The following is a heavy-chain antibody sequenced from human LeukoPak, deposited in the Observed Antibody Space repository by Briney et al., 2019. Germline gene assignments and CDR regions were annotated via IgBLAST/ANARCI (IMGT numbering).Heavy chain of an antibody. V-gene: IGHV4-61*02. Sequence: PSQTLSLTCTVSGGSISSGSYYWSWIRQPAGKGLEWIGRIYTSGSTNYNPSLKSRATISVDTSKNQFSLKLSSVTAADTAVYYRAREISSRVVERDAFDLWGQGTMLTVSS. CDR1: GGSISSGSYY. J-gene: IGHJ3*01. CDR2: IYTSGST. CDR3: AREISSRVVERDAFDL. D-gene: IGHD3-3*01.